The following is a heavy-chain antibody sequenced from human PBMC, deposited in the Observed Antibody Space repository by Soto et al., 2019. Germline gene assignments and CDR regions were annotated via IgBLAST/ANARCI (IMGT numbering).Heavy chain of an antibody. J-gene: IGHJ5*02. D-gene: IGHD2-2*01. CDR1: GGSFSGYY. CDR3: ARGRALVGVPAAVRNWFDP. Sequence: QVQLQQWGAGLLKPSETLSLTCAVYGGSFSGYYWSWIRQPPGKGLEWIGEINHSGSTNYNPSLKSRVTISVDTSKNQFSLKLSSVTAADTAVYYCARGRALVGVPAAVRNWFDPWGQGTLVTVSS. V-gene: IGHV4-34*01. CDR2: INHSGST.